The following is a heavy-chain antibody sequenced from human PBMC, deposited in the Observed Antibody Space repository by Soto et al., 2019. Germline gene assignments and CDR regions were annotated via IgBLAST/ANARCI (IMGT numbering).Heavy chain of an antibody. D-gene: IGHD6-13*01. CDR3: AREAALAAAGTSDY. J-gene: IGHJ4*02. CDR1: GFTFSSYW. CDR2: INSDGSST. V-gene: IGHV3-74*01. Sequence: GGSLRLSCAASGFTFSSYWMHWVRQAPGKGLVWVSRINSDGSSTSYADYVKGRFTISRDNAKNTLYLQMNSLRAEDTAVYYCAREAALAAAGTSDYWGQGTLVTVSS.